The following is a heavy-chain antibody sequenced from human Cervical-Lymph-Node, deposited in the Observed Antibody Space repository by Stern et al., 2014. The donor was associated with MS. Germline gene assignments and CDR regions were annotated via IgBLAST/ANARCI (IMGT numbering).Heavy chain of an antibody. Sequence: QMQLVQSGAGVVPPGRSLRLSCAASRFTLSNYAMHWVRQAPGKGLERVAVISFDRRNTTYADSVSVRCTISRDNSKNMLFLQMDSLRAEDTAVYYCAKDKGYSNYVRANYFDYWGQGTLVTVSS. D-gene: IGHD4-11*01. V-gene: IGHV3-30*18. CDR2: ISFDRRNT. J-gene: IGHJ4*02. CDR1: RFTLSNYA. CDR3: AKDKGYSNYVRANYFDY.